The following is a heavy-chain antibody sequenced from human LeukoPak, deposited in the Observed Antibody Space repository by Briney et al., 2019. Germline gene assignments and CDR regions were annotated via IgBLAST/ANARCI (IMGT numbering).Heavy chain of an antibody. CDR1: GGSFSGYY. Sequence: PSETLSLTCAVYGGSFSGYYWSWIRQPPGKGLEWLGEINHSGSTNYNPSLKSRVTISVDTSKNQFSLKLSSVTAADTAVYYCAREPLLRFLEWSYYYYYGMDVWGQGTTVTVSS. J-gene: IGHJ6*02. V-gene: IGHV4-34*01. D-gene: IGHD3-3*01. CDR2: INHSGST. CDR3: AREPLLRFLEWSYYYYYGMDV.